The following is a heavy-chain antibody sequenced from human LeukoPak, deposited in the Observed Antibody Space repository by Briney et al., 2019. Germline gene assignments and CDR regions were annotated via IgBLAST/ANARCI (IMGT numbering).Heavy chain of an antibody. J-gene: IGHJ4*02. D-gene: IGHD3-22*01. V-gene: IGHV4-59*08. Sequence: ASETLSLTCTVSGGSISSYYWSWIRQPPGKGLEWIGYIYYSGSTNYNPSLKSRVTISVDTSKNQFSLKLSSVTAADTAVYYCARPKYYYDSSGYAYGGQGTLVTVSS. CDR3: ARPKYYYDSSGYAY. CDR2: IYYSGST. CDR1: GGSISSYY.